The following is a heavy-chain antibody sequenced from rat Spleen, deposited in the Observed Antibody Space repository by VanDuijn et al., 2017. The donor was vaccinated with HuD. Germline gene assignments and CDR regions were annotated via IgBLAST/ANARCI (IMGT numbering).Heavy chain of an antibody. CDR3: STSYYGYKRFAY. Sequence: EVQLVESGGGLVQPRRSLKLSCVASGFTFSDYGMNWIRQAPGKGLEWIAYISISSGTIYYADTVRGRFTISRDNAKNTLYLQLSSLRSEDTALYYCSTSYYGYKRFAYWGQGTLVTVSS. J-gene: IGHJ3*01. V-gene: IGHV5-34*01. CDR1: GFTFSDYG. D-gene: IGHD1-9*01. CDR2: ISISSGTI.